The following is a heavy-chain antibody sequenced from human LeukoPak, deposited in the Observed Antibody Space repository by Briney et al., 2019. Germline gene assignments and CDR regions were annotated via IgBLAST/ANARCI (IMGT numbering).Heavy chain of an antibody. Sequence: GESLKISCKGSGYSFTSYWIGWVRQMPGKGLEWMGIIYPGDSDTRYSPSFQGQVTISADKSISTAYLQWSSLKASDTAMYYCARLGSGLLWFGEPPTCFDHWGQGTLVTVSS. CDR2: IYPGDSDT. D-gene: IGHD3-10*01. V-gene: IGHV5-51*01. CDR1: GYSFTSYW. CDR3: ARLGSGLLWFGEPPTCFDH. J-gene: IGHJ4*02.